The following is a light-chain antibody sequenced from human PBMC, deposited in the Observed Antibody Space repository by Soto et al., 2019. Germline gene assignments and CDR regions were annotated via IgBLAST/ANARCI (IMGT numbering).Light chain of an antibody. J-gene: IGKJ1*01. V-gene: IGKV3-15*01. CDR3: QQYNNWPPGT. CDR1: QSVSSN. CDR2: GAS. Sequence: EIVMTQSPATLSVSPGERATLSCRASQSVSSNFAWYQQKPGQAPRLLIYGASTRATGIPARFSGSRSGTEFTLTISSLQSEDFAVYYCQQYNNWPPGTFGQGTKVEIK.